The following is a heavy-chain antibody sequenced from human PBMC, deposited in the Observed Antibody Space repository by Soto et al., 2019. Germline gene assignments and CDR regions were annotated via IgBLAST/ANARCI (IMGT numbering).Heavy chain of an antibody. CDR2: IXAGNGXT. J-gene: IGHJ4*02. Sequence: XVKVSCKASGYTFNSYAMNWVRQAPGQRLEWMGWIXAGNGXTQYSKKFQGXXNITRDTXXXTDYMELSRLRSEDTAVYYCARSIVVVTALDYWGQGTLVTVSS. CDR3: ARSIVVVTALDY. D-gene: IGHD2-21*02. CDR1: GYTFNSYA. V-gene: IGHV1-3*01.